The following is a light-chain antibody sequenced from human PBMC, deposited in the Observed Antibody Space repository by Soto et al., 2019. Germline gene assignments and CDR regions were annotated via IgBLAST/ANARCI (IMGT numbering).Light chain of an antibody. Sequence: DIPMTQSPSPLSASVGDRVTITCRASQTIRNQLAWYQQKPGKAPKVLIYDSSSLESGVPSRFSGSGSGTELTLTISSLQRDDFATYYCQQYNSYKTFGQGTKVEIK. CDR2: DSS. V-gene: IGKV1-5*01. CDR1: QTIRNQ. CDR3: QQYNSYKT. J-gene: IGKJ1*01.